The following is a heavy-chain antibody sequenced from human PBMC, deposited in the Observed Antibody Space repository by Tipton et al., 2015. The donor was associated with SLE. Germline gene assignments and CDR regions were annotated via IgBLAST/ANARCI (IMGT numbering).Heavy chain of an antibody. V-gene: IGHV4-59*01. J-gene: IGHJ6*02. CDR2: IFYTGST. CDR1: GGSISSYF. Sequence: TLSLTCSVSGGSISSYFWTWIRQPPGKGLEWIGHIFYTGSTTYNPSLKSRVTISVGTSKSQIFLSLNSVTAADTAVYYCARDSLNWGSYYHGMDVWGQGTTVTVSS. D-gene: IGHD3-16*01. CDR3: ARDSLNWGSYYHGMDV.